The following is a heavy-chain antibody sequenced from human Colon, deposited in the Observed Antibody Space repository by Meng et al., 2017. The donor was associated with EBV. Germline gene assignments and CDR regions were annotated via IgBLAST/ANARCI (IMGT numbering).Heavy chain of an antibody. CDR2: IYTGGST. J-gene: IGHJ4*02. V-gene: IGHV3-53*01. Sequence: EVQLVESGXGLIQPGGXLRLSGAVSGLTVSSRYMNWVRQAPGKVLEWISVIYTGGSTYYADSVKGRFTISRDNAKNSLYLQMNSLRAEDTAMYYCARDKVVPAGIGHYWGQGTLVTVSS. CDR3: ARDKVVPAGIGHY. CDR1: GLTVSSRY. D-gene: IGHD2-2*01.